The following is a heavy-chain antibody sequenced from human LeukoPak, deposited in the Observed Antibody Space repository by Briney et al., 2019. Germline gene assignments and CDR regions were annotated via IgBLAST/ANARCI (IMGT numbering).Heavy chain of an antibody. CDR2: INSDGSST. V-gene: IGHV3-74*01. CDR3: ARGGGYSYASFDY. J-gene: IGHJ4*02. D-gene: IGHD5-18*01. Sequence: GGSRRLSCAASAFTLSTYWMPWLRQAPGKGPVWVSRINSDGSSTGYADSVKGRFTISRDNAKNTLYLQMNSLRAEDTAVYYCARGGGYSYASFDYWGQGTLVTVSS. CDR1: AFTLSTYW.